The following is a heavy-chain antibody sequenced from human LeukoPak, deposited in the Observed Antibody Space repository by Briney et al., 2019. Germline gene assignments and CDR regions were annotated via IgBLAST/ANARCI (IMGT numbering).Heavy chain of an antibody. D-gene: IGHD3-22*01. V-gene: IGHV3-21*01. J-gene: IGHJ4*02. CDR3: ARDRVGYYDSSGYSQLPYYFDY. CDR2: ISLTSSFI. Sequence: PGGSLRLSCAASGFTFSSYTVNWVRQAPGKGLEWVSSISLTSSFIYYADSVEGRFTISRDDARNSLYLQMDSLRADDTAVYYCARDRVGYYDSSGYSQLPYYFDYWGQGTLVTVSS. CDR1: GFTFSSYT.